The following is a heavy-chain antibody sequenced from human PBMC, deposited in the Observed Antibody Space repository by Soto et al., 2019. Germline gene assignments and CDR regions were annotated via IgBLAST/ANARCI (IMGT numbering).Heavy chain of an antibody. D-gene: IGHD2-15*01. CDR2: IFSNDEK. CDR3: ARIKVGGYCSGGSCYYYYYMDV. V-gene: IGHV2-26*01. Sequence: QVTLKESGPVLVKPTETLTLTCTVSGFSLSNARMGVSWIRQPPGKALEWLAHIFSNDEKSYSTSLKSRLTISKDTSKSQVVLTMTNMDPVDTATYYCARIKVGGYCSGGSCYYYYYMDVWGKGTTVTVSS. J-gene: IGHJ6*03. CDR1: GFSLSNARMG.